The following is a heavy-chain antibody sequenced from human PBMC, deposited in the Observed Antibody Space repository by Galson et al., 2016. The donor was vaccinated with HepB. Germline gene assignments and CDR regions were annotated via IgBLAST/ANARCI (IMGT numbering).Heavy chain of an antibody. CDR1: GFTFSSQW. D-gene: IGHD2-8*01. Sequence: SLRLSCAASGFTFSSQWMNWVRQAPGRGLEWVANINHDGSTKQYVDSVKGRFYISRDNAKNSLYLQMSSLRAEETALYYCTVNGQWGRGDSWGQGTLVTVSS. J-gene: IGHJ5*01. V-gene: IGHV3-7*03. CDR2: INHDGSTK. CDR3: TVNGQWGRGDS.